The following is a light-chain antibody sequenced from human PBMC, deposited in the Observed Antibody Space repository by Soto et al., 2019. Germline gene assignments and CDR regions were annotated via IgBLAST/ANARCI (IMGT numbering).Light chain of an antibody. V-gene: IGLV2-8*01. Sequence: HSLLTQPPSASLSPGHSLTIPCTGTSSDVGFYNFVSLYQQRPGKAPKRVIYEVTKRPSGVPDRFSGSKSGSTASVTVCGLQADDEADYYCASYAGTRLFVFGSGTKVTVL. CDR2: EVT. J-gene: IGLJ1*01. CDR1: SSDVGFYNF. CDR3: ASYAGTRLFV.